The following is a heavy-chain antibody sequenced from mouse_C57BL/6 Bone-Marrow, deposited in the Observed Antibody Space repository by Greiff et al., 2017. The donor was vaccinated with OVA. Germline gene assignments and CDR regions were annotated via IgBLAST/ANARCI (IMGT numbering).Heavy chain of an antibody. V-gene: IGHV1-64*01. CDR3: ARPSPHYYGSSYGYFDV. CDR1: GYTFTSYW. CDR2: IHPNSGST. Sequence: VQLQQPGAELVKPGASVKLSCKASGYTFTSYWMHWVKQRPGQGLEWIGMIHPNSGSTNYNEKFKSKATLTVDKSSSTAYMQLSSLTSEDSAVYYCARPSPHYYGSSYGYFDVWGTGTTVTVSS. D-gene: IGHD1-1*01. J-gene: IGHJ1*03.